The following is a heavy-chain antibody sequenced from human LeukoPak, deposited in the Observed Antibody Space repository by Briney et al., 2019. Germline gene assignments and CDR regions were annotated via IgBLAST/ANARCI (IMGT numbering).Heavy chain of an antibody. CDR3: AKAPSEVGGYYPEYFRH. V-gene: IGHV3-74*01. D-gene: IGHD3-22*01. Sequence: GGSLRLSCEASGFTFRRYWMHWVRQAPGKGLVWVSRIKSDGKTNYADSVKGRFTISRDNAKNTVSLQMDSLRAEDTGVYYCAKAPSEVGGYYPEYFRHWGQGTLVTVSS. J-gene: IGHJ1*01. CDR1: GFTFRRYW. CDR2: IKSDGKT.